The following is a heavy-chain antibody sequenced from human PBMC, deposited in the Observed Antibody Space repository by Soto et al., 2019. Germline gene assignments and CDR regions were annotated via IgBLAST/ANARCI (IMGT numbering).Heavy chain of an antibody. J-gene: IGHJ4*02. V-gene: IGHV1-18*01. CDR1: GYTFTKFG. Sequence: QVQLVQSGAEVKKPGASVKVSCKASGYTFTKFGISWVRQAPGQGLEWMAWVSDYNGNTNYAHNFQGRLTMTTDPSASPAYMELRSLRSDDTAVYYRARGGTPIDYWGPGTLVTVSS. CDR3: ARGGTPIDY. CDR2: VSDYNGNT. D-gene: IGHD3-16*01.